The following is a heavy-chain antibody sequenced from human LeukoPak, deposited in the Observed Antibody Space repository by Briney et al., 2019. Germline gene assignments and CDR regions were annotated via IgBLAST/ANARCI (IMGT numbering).Heavy chain of an antibody. CDR1: GGSISSYY. V-gene: IGHV4-4*09. CDR3: ARHRYGYCSSTSCYTGAFDI. J-gene: IGHJ3*02. D-gene: IGHD2-2*02. Sequence: SETLSLTCTVSGGSISSYYWSWIRQPPGKGLEWIGYIYTRGSTNYNPSLKSRVTISVDTSKNQFSLKLSSVTAAVTAVYYCARHRYGYCSSTSCYTGAFDIWGQETMVTVSS. CDR2: IYTRGST.